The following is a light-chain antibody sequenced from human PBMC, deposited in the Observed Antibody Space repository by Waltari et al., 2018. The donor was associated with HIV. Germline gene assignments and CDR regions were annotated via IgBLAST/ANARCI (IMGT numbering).Light chain of an antibody. CDR3: HQYNNWPQT. CDR1: QRVSNK. V-gene: IGKV3-15*01. J-gene: IGKJ1*01. Sequence: EIVMTQSPATLSVSPGERATLSCRASQRVSNKLAWYQQKPGQAPRVLIYGASTRATGIPARFSGSGSGTEFTLTISSLQSEDFAVYYCHQYNNWPQTFGQGTKVEIK. CDR2: GAS.